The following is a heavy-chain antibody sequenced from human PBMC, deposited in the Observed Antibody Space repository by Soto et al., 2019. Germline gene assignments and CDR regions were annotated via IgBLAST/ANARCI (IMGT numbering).Heavy chain of an antibody. CDR1: GFIFDDYA. D-gene: IGHD3-3*01. Sequence: EVQLVESGGDVVQPGRSLRLSCIASGFIFDDYAIHWVRQVPGKGLEWVSGIDWNRATIGYADSVKGRFTLSRDNARNSVLLQMNSLRPEDTALYYCVKDVGSRHYDFTNFDSWGQGTLVTVSS. CDR2: IDWNRATI. J-gene: IGHJ4*02. V-gene: IGHV3-9*01. CDR3: VKDVGSRHYDFTNFDS.